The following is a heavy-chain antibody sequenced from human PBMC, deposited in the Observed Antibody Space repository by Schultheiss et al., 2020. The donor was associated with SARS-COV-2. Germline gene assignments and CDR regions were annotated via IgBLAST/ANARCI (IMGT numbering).Heavy chain of an antibody. Sequence: SETLSLTCTVSGGSISSGGYYWSWFRQHPGKGLEWIGYIYYSGSTYYNPSLKSLVTISLDTSKNQFSLRLNSVTTADTAVYYCARGGHPLSNWFDPWGQGTLVTVSS. D-gene: IGHD3-16*01. V-gene: IGHV4-31*01. J-gene: IGHJ5*02. CDR3: ARGGHPLSNWFDP. CDR2: IYYSGST. CDR1: GGSISSGGYY.